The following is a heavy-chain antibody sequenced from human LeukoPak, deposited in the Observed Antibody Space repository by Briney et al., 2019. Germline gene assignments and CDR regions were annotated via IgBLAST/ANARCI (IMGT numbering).Heavy chain of an antibody. V-gene: IGHV3-48*03. CDR3: ARGDPHADL. Sequence: GGSLRLSCAASGFDLSTYEMNWVRQAPGKGLEWIADITISGHTKNYADSVKGRFTISRDNARTSLYLQMNSLRVEDTGVYYCARGDPHADLWGQGTLVTVSP. CDR2: ITISGHTK. CDR1: GFDLSTYE. J-gene: IGHJ5*02.